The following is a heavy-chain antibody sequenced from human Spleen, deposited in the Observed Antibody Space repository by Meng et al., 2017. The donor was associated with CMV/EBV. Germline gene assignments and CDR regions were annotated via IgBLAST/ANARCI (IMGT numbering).Heavy chain of an antibody. Sequence: GESLKISCAASGFTFSSYWMSWVRQAPGKGLEWVANIKQDGSEKYYVDSVKGRFTISRDNAKNSLYLQMNSLRAEDTAVYYCAKVPTVAAAGTSFMYYYGMDVWGQGTTVTVSS. V-gene: IGHV3-7*01. CDR2: IKQDGSEK. CDR1: GFTFSSYW. D-gene: IGHD6-13*01. J-gene: IGHJ6*02. CDR3: AKVPTVAAAGTSFMYYYGMDV.